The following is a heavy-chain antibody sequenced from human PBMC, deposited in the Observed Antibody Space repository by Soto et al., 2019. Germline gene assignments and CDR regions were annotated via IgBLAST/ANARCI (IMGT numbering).Heavy chain of an antibody. CDR2: ISTFKGDT. J-gene: IGHJ4*02. CDR1: GYTFTSYG. D-gene: IGHD4-4*01. V-gene: IGHV1-18*01. CDR3: ARAYVDYNFAY. Sequence: QVQLVQSGAEVKKPGASVKVSCQASGYTFTSYGISWVRQAPGQGLEWMGWISTFKGDTHSPQKLLGRVTMTTDTSTSTAHPELMTLRSDDTAVYYCARAYVDYNFAYWGQGTLVTVSS.